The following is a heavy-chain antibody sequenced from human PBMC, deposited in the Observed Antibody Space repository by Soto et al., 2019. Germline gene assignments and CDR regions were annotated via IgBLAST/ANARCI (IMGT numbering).Heavy chain of an antibody. J-gene: IGHJ4*02. D-gene: IGHD3-22*01. V-gene: IGHV4-4*07. CDR2: VFSSGTT. Sequence: SETLSLTCSVSGVSVTSYHWSWIRQAAGKRLECIGRVFSSGTTNYNPSLKSRVTMSVDTSKNQLSLKLTSVTAADTAVYYCARVGDSGYYWYFDYWGQGALVTVSS. CDR3: ARVGDSGYYWYFDY. CDR1: GVSVTSYH.